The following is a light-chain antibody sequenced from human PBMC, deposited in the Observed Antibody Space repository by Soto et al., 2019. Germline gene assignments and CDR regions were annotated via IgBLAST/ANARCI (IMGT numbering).Light chain of an antibody. Sequence: QSALTQPPSASGSPGHSVSISCTGTSSDVGGYNSVSWYQQHPGKAPKLIIYEVTKRPSGVPDRFSGSKSGNTASLTVSGLQAEDEADYYCSSHAGIINVVFGGGTKLTVL. CDR2: EVT. CDR1: SSDVGGYNS. V-gene: IGLV2-8*01. J-gene: IGLJ3*02. CDR3: SSHAGIINVV.